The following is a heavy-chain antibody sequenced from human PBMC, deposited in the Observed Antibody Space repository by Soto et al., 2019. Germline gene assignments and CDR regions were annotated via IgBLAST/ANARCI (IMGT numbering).Heavy chain of an antibody. CDR3: ARDRYYYDSSGPYTDYYYYGMDV. CDR1: GFTFSSYS. V-gene: IGHV3-21*04. D-gene: IGHD3-22*01. J-gene: IGHJ6*02. CDR2: ISSSSSYI. Sequence: GGSLRLSCAASGFTFSSYSMNWVRQAPGKGLEWVSSISSSSSYIYYADSVKGRFTISRDNAKNTLYLQMNSLRAEDTAVYYCARDRYYYDSSGPYTDYYYYGMDVWGQGTTVTVSS.